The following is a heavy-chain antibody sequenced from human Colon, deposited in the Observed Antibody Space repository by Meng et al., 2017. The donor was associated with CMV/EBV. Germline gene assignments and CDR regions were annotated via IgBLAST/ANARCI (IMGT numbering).Heavy chain of an antibody. CDR3: ARAQIDYYDSSGYSSGYFDY. V-gene: IGHV4-59*01. J-gene: IGHJ4*02. Sequence: SETLSLTCTVSGGSISSYYWSWIRQPPGKGLEWVGYIYYSGSTNYNPSLKSRVTISVDTSKNQFSLKLSSVTAADTAVYYFARAQIDYYDSSGYSSGYFDYWGQGTLVTVSS. D-gene: IGHD3-22*01. CDR1: GGSISSYY. CDR2: IYYSGST.